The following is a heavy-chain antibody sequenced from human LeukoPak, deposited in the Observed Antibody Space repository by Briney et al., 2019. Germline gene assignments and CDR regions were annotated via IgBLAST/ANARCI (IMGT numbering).Heavy chain of an antibody. D-gene: IGHD6-13*01. Sequence: GGSLRLSCAASGFTFSSYAMSWVRQAPGKGLEWVSAISGSGGSTYYADSVKGRFTISRDNAKNSTFLQMNSLRAEDTAVYYCARTPLAAAEDHFDYWGQGTLVTVSS. CDR2: ISGSGGST. CDR3: ARTPLAAAEDHFDY. J-gene: IGHJ4*02. V-gene: IGHV3-23*01. CDR1: GFTFSSYA.